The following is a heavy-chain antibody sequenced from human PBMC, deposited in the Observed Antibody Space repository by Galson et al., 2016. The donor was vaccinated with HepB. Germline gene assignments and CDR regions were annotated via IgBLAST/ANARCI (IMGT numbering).Heavy chain of an antibody. D-gene: IGHD3-10*01. CDR2: IYHSGST. CDR3: AREGLQWFGELFGY. CDR1: GYSISSAYY. J-gene: IGHJ4*02. V-gene: IGHV4-38-2*02. Sequence: LTCSVSGYSISSAYYWGWIRQSPGKGLEWIGSIYHSGSTYYNPSLRSRVTISIDTSKNQFSLKLSSVTAADTAVYYCAREGLQWFGELFGYWGQGTLVTVSS.